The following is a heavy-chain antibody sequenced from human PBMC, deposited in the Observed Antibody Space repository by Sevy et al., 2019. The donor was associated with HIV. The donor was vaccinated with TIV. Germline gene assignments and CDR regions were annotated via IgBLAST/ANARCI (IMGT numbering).Heavy chain of an antibody. CDR2: TRNKADSYTT. J-gene: IGHJ4*02. Sequence: GGSLGLSCAASGFTFSDHYMEWVRQAPGKGLEWVGRTRNKADSYTTEYAASVKGRFTISRDDSKKLLYLQMTSLKTEDTAVYYCTTHAGIAAAGRVFDYWGQGTLVTVSS. D-gene: IGHD6-13*01. CDR1: GFTFSDHY. CDR3: TTHAGIAAAGRVFDY. V-gene: IGHV3-72*01.